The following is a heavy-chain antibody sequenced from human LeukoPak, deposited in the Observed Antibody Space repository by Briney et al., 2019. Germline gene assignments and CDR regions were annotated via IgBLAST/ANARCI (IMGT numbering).Heavy chain of an antibody. V-gene: IGHV5-51*01. Sequence: KPGESLKISCKGSGSSFTSYWIGWGRQTPGKGLGWMGIIYPGDYDTRYSSSFQGQVTISADKSTSTAYLQWSSLKASDTAMYYCAIHPPYGGNSPENAFHIWGQGTMVTVSS. D-gene: IGHD4-23*01. CDR1: GSSFTSYW. CDR3: AIHPPYGGNSPENAFHI. J-gene: IGHJ3*02. CDR2: IYPGDYDT.